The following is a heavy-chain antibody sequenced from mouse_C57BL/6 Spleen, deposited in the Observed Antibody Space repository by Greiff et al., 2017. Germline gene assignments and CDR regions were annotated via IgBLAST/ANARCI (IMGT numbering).Heavy chain of an antibody. J-gene: IGHJ3*01. V-gene: IGHV1-50*01. CDR1: GYTFTSYW. D-gene: IGHD1-3*01. Sequence: VQLQQPGAELVKPGASVKLSCKASGYTFTSYWMQWVKQRPGQGLDWIGEIYPSDSYTNYNQKFKGKATLTVDTSSSTAYMQLSSLTSEDSAVYYCARRLKGFAYWGQGTLVTVSA. CDR2: IYPSDSYT. CDR3: ARRLKGFAY.